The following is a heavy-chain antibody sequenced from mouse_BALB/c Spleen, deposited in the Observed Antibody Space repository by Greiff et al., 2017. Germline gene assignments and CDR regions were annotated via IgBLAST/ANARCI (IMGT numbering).Heavy chain of an antibody. Sequence: EVNVVESGGDLVKPGGSLKLSCAASGFTFSSYGMSWVRQTPDKRLEWVATISSGGSYTYYPDSVKGRFTISRDNAKNTLYLQMSSLKSEDTAMYYCARRELHRYFDVWGAGTTVTVSS. V-gene: IGHV5-6*02. CDR3: ARRELHRYFDV. CDR1: GFTFSSYG. CDR2: ISSGGSYT. D-gene: IGHD2-1*01. J-gene: IGHJ1*01.